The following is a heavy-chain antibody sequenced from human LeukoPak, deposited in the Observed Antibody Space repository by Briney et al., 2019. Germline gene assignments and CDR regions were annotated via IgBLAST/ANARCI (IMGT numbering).Heavy chain of an antibody. D-gene: IGHD1-20*01. V-gene: IGHV1-18*01. CDR1: GYTFTSYG. Sequence: GASVKVSCKASGYTFTSYGISWVRQATGQGLEWMGWISAYNGNTNYAQKLQGRVTMTTDTSTSTAYMELRSLRSDDTAVYYCARVAVTRTYYYYMDVWGKGTTVTVSS. CDR3: ARVAVTRTYYYYMDV. CDR2: ISAYNGNT. J-gene: IGHJ6*03.